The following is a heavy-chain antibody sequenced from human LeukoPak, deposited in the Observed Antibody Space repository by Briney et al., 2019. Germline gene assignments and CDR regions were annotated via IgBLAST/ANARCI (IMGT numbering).Heavy chain of an antibody. D-gene: IGHD6-19*01. J-gene: IGHJ4*02. CDR3: AKGSSGWYREYFDY. CDR1: GFTFDDYA. V-gene: IGHV3-9*01. CDR2: ISWNSGSI. Sequence: PGRSLRLSCAASGFTFDDYAMHWVRQAPGKGLEWASGISWNSGSIGYADSVRGRFTISRDNAKNSLYLQMNSLRAEDTALYYCAKGSSGWYREYFDYWGQGTLVTVSS.